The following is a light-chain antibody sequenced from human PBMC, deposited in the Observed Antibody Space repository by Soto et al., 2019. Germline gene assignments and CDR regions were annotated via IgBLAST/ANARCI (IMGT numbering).Light chain of an antibody. CDR3: QQLHTSPVT. V-gene: IGKV1-39*01. Sequence: DIQMTQSPSSLSASVGDRVIITCRAGQNIGAYLNWYQHKPGKAPSLLIFFASSLQTGVPSRFSGSGSGTQFSLTINNLQPEDFATYYCQQLHTSPVTFGQGTKVDIK. J-gene: IGKJ1*01. CDR2: FAS. CDR1: QNIGAY.